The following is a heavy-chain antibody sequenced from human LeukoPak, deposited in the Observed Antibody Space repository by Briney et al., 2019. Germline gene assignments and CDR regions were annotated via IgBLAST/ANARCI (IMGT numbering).Heavy chain of an antibody. CDR2: IKQDGSEK. CDR1: GFTFSNYW. V-gene: IGHV3-7*01. J-gene: IGHJ6*02. CDR3: ARDRWELLSNSYHYCGLDV. Sequence: GGSLTVSCAASGFTFSNYWMSWVRQAPGRGLEWVANIKQDGSEKFYVDSVKGRFTISRDNAENSLYLQMNSLRAEDTAVYYCARDRWELLSNSYHYCGLDVWGQGTTVTVSS. D-gene: IGHD2-15*01.